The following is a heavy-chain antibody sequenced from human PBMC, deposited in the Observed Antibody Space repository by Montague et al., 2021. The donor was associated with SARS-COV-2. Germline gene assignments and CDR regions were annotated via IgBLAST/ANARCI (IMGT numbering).Heavy chain of an antibody. CDR1: GFTFGDYT. Sequence: SLRLSCAASGFTFGDYTMHWVRQAPGKGLEWVSGINWNSGSIGYADSVKGRVTISRDNAKRYLHLEMNSLRGEDTAIYYCAKDARPGIGAPEDHWGQGTLVIVSS. J-gene: IGHJ4*02. CDR3: AKDARPGIGAPEDH. V-gene: IGHV3-9*01. CDR2: INWNSGSI. D-gene: IGHD6-13*01.